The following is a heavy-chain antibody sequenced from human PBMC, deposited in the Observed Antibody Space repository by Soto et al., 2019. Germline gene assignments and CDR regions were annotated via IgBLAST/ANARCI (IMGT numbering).Heavy chain of an antibody. CDR2: IKQDGSEK. Sequence: GGSLRLSCAASGFTFSSYWMSWVRQAPGKGLEWVANIKQDGSEKYYVDSVKGRFTISRDNAKNSLYLQMNSLRAEDTAVYYCARAEYFDWLSTPDAFDIWGQGTMVTVSS. CDR1: GFTFSSYW. D-gene: IGHD3-9*01. V-gene: IGHV3-7*01. J-gene: IGHJ3*02. CDR3: ARAEYFDWLSTPDAFDI.